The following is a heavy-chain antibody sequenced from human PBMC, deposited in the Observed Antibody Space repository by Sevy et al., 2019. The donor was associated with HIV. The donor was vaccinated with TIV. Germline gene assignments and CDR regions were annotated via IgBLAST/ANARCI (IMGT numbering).Heavy chain of an antibody. Sequence: SETLSLTCTVSGGSISSYYWSWIRQPPGKGLEWIGYIYYSGSTNYNPSLKSRVTISVDTSKNQFSLKLSSVTAADTAVYYCAREPSGIHYDSSGYYFFYYWGQGTLVTVSS. CDR3: AREPSGIHYDSSGYYFFYY. D-gene: IGHD3-22*01. CDR2: IYYSGST. J-gene: IGHJ4*02. CDR1: GGSISSYY. V-gene: IGHV4-59*01.